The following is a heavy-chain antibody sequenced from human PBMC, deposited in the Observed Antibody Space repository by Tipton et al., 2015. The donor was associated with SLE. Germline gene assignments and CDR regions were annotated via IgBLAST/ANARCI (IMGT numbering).Heavy chain of an antibody. CDR3: AGAWQGYCSGGTCYVLDY. CDR1: GGSISSYY. J-gene: IGHJ4*02. V-gene: IGHV4-4*07. CDR2: IYTSGST. Sequence: TLSLTCTVSGGSISSYYWSWIRQPAGKGLEWIGRIYTSGSTTYDPSLKSRVTMSVDTSKNQFSLKLSSVTAADTAVYYCAGAWQGYCSGGTCYVLDYWGQGTLVTVSS. D-gene: IGHD2-15*01.